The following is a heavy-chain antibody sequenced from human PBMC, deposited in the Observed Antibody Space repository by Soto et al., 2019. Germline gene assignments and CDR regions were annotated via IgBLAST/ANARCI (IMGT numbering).Heavy chain of an antibody. V-gene: IGHV3-33*01. CDR1: GFTFSSYG. Sequence: GGSLRLSCAASGFTFSSYGMHWVRQAPGKGLEWVAVIWYDGSNKYYADSVKGRFTISRDNSKNTLYLQMNSLRAEDTAVYYCARAGHYGDYVHDAFDIWGQGTMVTVSS. J-gene: IGHJ3*02. D-gene: IGHD4-17*01. CDR3: ARAGHYGDYVHDAFDI. CDR2: IWYDGSNK.